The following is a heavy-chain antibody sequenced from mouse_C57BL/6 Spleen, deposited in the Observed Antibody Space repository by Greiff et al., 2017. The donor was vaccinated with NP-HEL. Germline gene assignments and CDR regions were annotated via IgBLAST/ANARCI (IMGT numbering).Heavy chain of an antibody. CDR1: GYTFTSYW. J-gene: IGHJ2*01. Sequence: QVQLQQPGAELVKPGASVKLSCKASGYTFTSYWMHWVKQRPGQGLEWIGDINPNNGGTSYNQKFKGKATLTVDKSSSTAYMELRSLTSEDSAVYYCARSVEFGGNYFDYWGQGTTLTVSS. D-gene: IGHD1-1*02. CDR3: ARSVEFGGNYFDY. V-gene: IGHV1-53*01. CDR2: INPNNGGT.